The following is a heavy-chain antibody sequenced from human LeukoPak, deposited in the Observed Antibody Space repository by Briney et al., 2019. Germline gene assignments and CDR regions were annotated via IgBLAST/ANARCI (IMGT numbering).Heavy chain of an antibody. D-gene: IGHD1-26*01. CDR2: IHTRGST. CDR1: GVSISSYL. V-gene: IGHV4-4*07. Sequence: PSETLSLTCTVSGVSISSYLWSWIRQPAGKGLEWIGRIHTRGSTNYNPSLKSRVTMSVDTSKNQFSLKLSSVTAADTAVYYCARMGGSSDAFDIWGQGTMVTVSS. CDR3: ARMGGSSDAFDI. J-gene: IGHJ3*02.